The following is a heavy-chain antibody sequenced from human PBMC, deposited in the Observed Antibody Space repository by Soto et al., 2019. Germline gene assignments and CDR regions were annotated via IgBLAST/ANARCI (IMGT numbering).Heavy chain of an antibody. J-gene: IGHJ4*02. V-gene: IGHV3-23*01. Sequence: EVQLLESGGCLVQPGGSMTLSCAASGFTFSIYAMTWVRQAPGKGLEWVSAISGGGISTYYADSVRGRFTITSDNVRIRLYIQLNRLINDDTAVYYCVKDAISKVLGASNNCATWGEGALVTICS. CDR3: VKDAISKVLGASNNCAT. CDR1: GFTFSIYA. CDR2: ISGGGIST. D-gene: IGHD3-10*01.